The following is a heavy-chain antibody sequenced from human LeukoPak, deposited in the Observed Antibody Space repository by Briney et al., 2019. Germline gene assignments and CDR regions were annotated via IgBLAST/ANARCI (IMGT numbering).Heavy chain of an antibody. CDR1: GLTFSKYV. D-gene: IGHD2/OR15-2a*01. J-gene: IGHJ4*02. CDR2: ISGTGDTT. CDR3: AKGCNSISCTLIDQ. Sequence: GGSLRLSCAASGLTFSKYVMSWVRQAPGKGLDWVSTISGTGDTTYYADSMKGRFTISRDNSKNTLFLQMNSLRAEDTAVYYCAKGCNSISCTLIDQWGQGTLVTVSS. V-gene: IGHV3-23*01.